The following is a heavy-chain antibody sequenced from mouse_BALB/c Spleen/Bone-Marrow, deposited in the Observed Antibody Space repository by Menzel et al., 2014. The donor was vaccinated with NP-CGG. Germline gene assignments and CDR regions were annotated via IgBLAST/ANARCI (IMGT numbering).Heavy chain of an antibody. CDR3: ARYEGPSRAMDY. CDR2: ISYSGST. V-gene: IGHV3-8*02. Sequence: VQLKQSGPSLVKPSQPLSLTCSVTGDSITSGYWNWIRKFPGNKLEYMGYISYSGSTYYNPPLKSRISITRDTSKNQYYLQLNSVTTEDTATYYCARYEGPSRAMDYWGQGTSVTVSS. CDR1: GDSITSGY. J-gene: IGHJ4*01.